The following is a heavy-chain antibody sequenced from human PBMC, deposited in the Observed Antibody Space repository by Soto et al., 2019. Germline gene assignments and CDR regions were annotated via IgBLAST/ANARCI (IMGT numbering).Heavy chain of an antibody. V-gene: IGHV4-59*12. J-gene: IGHJ5*02. CDR3: ARDPAP. CDR1: GGSIMSYC. CDR2: IYYSGST. Sequence: LQMMSVTWTVAGGSIMSYCCSWIRQPPGKGLEWIGYIYYSGSTKYNPSLKSRVTISVDTSKNQFSLKLTSVTAADTAVYYCARDPAPWGQGTLVTVSS.